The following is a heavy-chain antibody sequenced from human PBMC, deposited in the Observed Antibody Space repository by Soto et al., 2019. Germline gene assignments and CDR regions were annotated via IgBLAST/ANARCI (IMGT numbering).Heavy chain of an antibody. D-gene: IGHD6-19*01. CDR2: IYFSGSF. Sequence: SETLSLTCTVSGGSTTSDYWSWIRQPAGKGLEWLGRIYFSGSFNYNPSLKGRVTMSIDRSKNQVSLNLRSVTAADTAVYYCASGHRSGWPTNWFDPWGQGTLVTVSS. J-gene: IGHJ5*02. CDR1: GGSTTSDY. CDR3: ASGHRSGWPTNWFDP. V-gene: IGHV4-4*07.